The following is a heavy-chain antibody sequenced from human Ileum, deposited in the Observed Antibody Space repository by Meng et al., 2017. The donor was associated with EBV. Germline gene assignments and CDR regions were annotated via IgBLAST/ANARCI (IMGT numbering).Heavy chain of an antibody. CDR3: AMGPDYAKAGY. J-gene: IGHJ4*02. CDR1: GGSISSSNYC. V-gene: IGHV4-39*01. D-gene: IGHD4-17*01. Sequence: QQLPKEPGPGLVKPSETLSLTCSVSGGSISSSNYCWGWIRQPPGKGLEWIQSICYTDYTYYNPSLKSRVTISADKSKNQFSLRLNSLTAADTAVYYCAMGPDYAKAGYWGQGTLVTVSS. CDR2: ICYTDYT.